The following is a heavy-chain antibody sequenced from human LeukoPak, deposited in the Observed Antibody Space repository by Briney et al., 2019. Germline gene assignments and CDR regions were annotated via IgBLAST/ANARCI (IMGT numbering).Heavy chain of an antibody. CDR3: ARRWFFDY. D-gene: IGHD3-9*01. CDR2: INWNGDSR. V-gene: IGHV3-20*04. CDR1: GFKFDDYG. Sequence: GGSLRLSCTASGFKFDDYGMTWVRQAPGKGLEWVSDINWNGDSRGYAHSVRGRFTIYRDNSKNSLYLQMNSLRSEDTAVYYCARRWFFDYWGQGTLVTVSS. J-gene: IGHJ4*02.